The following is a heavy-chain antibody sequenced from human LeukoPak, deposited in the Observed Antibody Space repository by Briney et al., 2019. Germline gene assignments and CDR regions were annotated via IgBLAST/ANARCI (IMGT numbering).Heavy chain of an antibody. CDR3: ARVDYYDSSGLDY. J-gene: IGHJ4*02. V-gene: IGHV3-72*01. D-gene: IGHD3-22*01. Sequence: GGSLRPSWAASGFSFSNHYIEWARHAPGGGLEWVGRVRNKANSYTTEYAASVKGRFTISRDDSRNSVYLQMNSLKNEDTAVYYCARVDYYDSSGLDYWGQGALVTVSS. CDR1: GFSFSNHY. CDR2: VRNKANSYTT.